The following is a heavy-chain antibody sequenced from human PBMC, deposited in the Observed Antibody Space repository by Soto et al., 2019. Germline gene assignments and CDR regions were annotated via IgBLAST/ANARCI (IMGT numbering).Heavy chain of an antibody. CDR2: TYYRSKWYN. J-gene: IGHJ3*01. V-gene: IGHV6-1*01. Sequence: SQTLSLTCAISGDSVSTNSAAWNWIRQSPSRGLEWLGRTYYRSKWYNDYAVSVNSRITFNPDTSKNQVSLQLKSVTPEDTAVYYCAREGPDAFDXWGQGIMVTVSS. CDR1: GDSVSTNSAA. CDR3: AREGPDAFDX.